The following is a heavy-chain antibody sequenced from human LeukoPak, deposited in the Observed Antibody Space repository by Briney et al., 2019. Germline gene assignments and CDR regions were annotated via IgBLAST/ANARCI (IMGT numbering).Heavy chain of an antibody. V-gene: IGHV4-59*01. Sequence: PSETLSLTCTVSGGSISSYYWSWIRQPPGKGLEWIGYIYYSGSTNYNPSLKSRVTISVDTSKNQFSLKLSSVTAADTAVYYCARGYSYGLPLLFDPWGQGTLVTVSS. CDR3: ARGYSYGLPLLFDP. D-gene: IGHD5-18*01. CDR2: IYYSGST. J-gene: IGHJ5*02. CDR1: GGSISSYY.